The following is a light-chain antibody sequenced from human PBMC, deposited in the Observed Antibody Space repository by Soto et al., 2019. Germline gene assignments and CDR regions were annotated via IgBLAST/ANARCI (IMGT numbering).Light chain of an antibody. V-gene: IGKV3-11*01. CDR2: DAS. J-gene: IGKJ4*01. CDR3: QQRSNWPPGALT. Sequence: EIVLTQSPATLSLSPGERATLSCRAGQSVSSYLAWYQQKPGQAPRLLIYDASNRATGIPARFSGSGSGTDFTLTISSLEPEDFAVYYCQQRSNWPPGALTFGGGTKVDIK. CDR1: QSVSSY.